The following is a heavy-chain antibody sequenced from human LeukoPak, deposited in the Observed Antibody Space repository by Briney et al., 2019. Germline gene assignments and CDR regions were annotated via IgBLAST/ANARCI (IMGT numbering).Heavy chain of an antibody. Sequence: GGSLRLSCAASGFTLSSYAMSWVRQAPGKGLEWVSAISDSGNTYHADSVEGRFTISRDSSKNTLFLQTNRLRPEDAAVYYCAKAPVTTCRGAYCYPFDYWGQGTLVTVSS. J-gene: IGHJ4*02. CDR3: AKAPVTTCRGAYCYPFDY. CDR2: ISDSGNT. D-gene: IGHD2-21*01. CDR1: GFTLSSYA. V-gene: IGHV3-23*01.